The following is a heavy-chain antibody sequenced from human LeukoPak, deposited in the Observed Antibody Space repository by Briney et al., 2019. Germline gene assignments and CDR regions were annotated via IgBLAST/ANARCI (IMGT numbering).Heavy chain of an antibody. Sequence: ASVKVSCKASGYTFTGYYMHWVRQAPGQGLEWMGRINPNSGGTNYAQKFQGRVTMTRDTSISTAYMELSGLRSDDTAVYYCARVIAVAGTIYFDYWGQGTLVTVSS. CDR2: INPNSGGT. V-gene: IGHV1-2*06. CDR3: ARVIAVAGTIYFDY. CDR1: GYTFTGYY. D-gene: IGHD6-19*01. J-gene: IGHJ4*02.